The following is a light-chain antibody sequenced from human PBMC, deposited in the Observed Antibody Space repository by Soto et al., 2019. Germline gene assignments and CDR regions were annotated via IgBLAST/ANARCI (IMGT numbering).Light chain of an antibody. CDR1: QSVSSN. CDR3: QLGGST. CDR2: GAS. Sequence: EIVMTQSPATLSVSPGERATLSCRASQSVSSNLAWYQQKPGQAPRLLIYGASTRATGIPARFSGSGSGTEFTLTISSLQSEDFAVYYCQLGGSTIGPGTKVDIK. V-gene: IGKV3-15*01. J-gene: IGKJ3*01.